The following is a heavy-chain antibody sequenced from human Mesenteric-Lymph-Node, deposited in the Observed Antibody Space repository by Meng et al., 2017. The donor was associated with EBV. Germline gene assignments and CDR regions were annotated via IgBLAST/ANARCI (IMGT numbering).Heavy chain of an antibody. V-gene: IGHV4-34*01. CDR2: INHSGST. J-gene: IGHJ4*02. D-gene: IGHD3-10*01. CDR1: GGSFSDYF. CDR3: ARPRIRYGSGSYYY. Sequence: QGQLQHWGAGLLKPSETLSLTCAVHGGSFSDYFWTWIRQAPGKGLEWVGEINHSGSTKYNPSLKSRVTISVDTSKNQISLNLNSVTAADTAVYYCARPRIRYGSGSYYYWGQGTLVTVSS.